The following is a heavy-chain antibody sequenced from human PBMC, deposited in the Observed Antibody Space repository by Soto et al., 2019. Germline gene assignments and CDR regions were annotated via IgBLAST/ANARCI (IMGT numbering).Heavy chain of an antibody. CDR3: AREGGHSSSWYXDY. J-gene: IGHJ4*02. V-gene: IGHV6-1*01. CDR2: TYYRSKWNN. D-gene: IGHD6-13*01. Sequence: SQSLSLTCAISGDSVSSNSAAWNWVRQSPSRGLEWLGRTYYRSKWNNDYAVSLKRRITINPDTYKNQFSLQLNSVTPEDTDVYYCAREGGHSSSWYXDYWGQGTLVTXSX. CDR1: GDSVSSNSAA.